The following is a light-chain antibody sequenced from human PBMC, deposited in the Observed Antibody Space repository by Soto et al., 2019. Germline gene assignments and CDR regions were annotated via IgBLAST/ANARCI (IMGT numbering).Light chain of an antibody. CDR1: QSVGTN. CDR2: GAS. J-gene: IGKJ4*01. V-gene: IGKV3-15*01. Sequence: EIVMTQSPATLSVSPGERATLSCRASQSVGTNLAWYRHKPGQAPRLLIYGASTRATGIPARISGSGYGTEFSLTISSLQSEDLAFYYCQQYDNWPPLTFGGGTKVEIK. CDR3: QQYDNWPPLT.